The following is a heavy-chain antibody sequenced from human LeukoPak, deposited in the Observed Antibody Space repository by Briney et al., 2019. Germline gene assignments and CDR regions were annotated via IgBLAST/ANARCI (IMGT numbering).Heavy chain of an antibody. V-gene: IGHV4-61*01. CDR2: IYHSGST. J-gene: IGHJ3*02. CDR1: GGSVSSGSYY. Sequence: SETLSLTCIVSGGSVSSGSYYWSWIRQPPGKALEWIGYIYHSGSTNYNPSLMSRVTISVDTSKNQFSLKLSSVTAADAAVYFCARDPQYSSSSDAFDIWGQGTMVTVSS. D-gene: IGHD6-13*01. CDR3: ARDPQYSSSSDAFDI.